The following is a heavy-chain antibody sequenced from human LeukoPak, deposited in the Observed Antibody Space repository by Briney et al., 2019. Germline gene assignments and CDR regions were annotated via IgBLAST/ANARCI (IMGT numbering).Heavy chain of an antibody. Sequence: PSETLSLTCTVSGDSISSGYYWAWIRHPPGKGLEWIGTIYHSGSTYSNPSLKSRVTISVDTSKNQFSLRLSSLTAADTAVYYCARETGTYSAFDYWGQGTLVTASS. CDR1: GDSISSGYY. CDR2: IYHSGST. D-gene: IGHD1-26*01. J-gene: IGHJ4*02. V-gene: IGHV4-38-2*02. CDR3: ARETGTYSAFDY.